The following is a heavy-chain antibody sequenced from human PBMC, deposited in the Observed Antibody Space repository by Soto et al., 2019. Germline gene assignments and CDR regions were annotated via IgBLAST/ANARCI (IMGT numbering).Heavy chain of an antibody. CDR2: ISSSDTI. CDR1: GFTFSDYY. V-gene: IGHV3-11*01. Sequence: GGSLRLSCAASGFTFSDYYMSWIRQAPGRGLEWASYISSSDTIYYADSVKGRFTISRDNAKNSLYLQMNSLRAEDTAMYYCARDLGYYDSSGYFDYWGQGTLVTVSS. CDR3: ARDLGYYDSSGYFDY. J-gene: IGHJ4*02. D-gene: IGHD3-22*01.